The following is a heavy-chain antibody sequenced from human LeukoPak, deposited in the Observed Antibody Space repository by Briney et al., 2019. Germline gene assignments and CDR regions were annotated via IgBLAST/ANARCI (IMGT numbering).Heavy chain of an antibody. D-gene: IGHD5-12*01. J-gene: IGHJ4*02. Sequence: GGSLRLSCAASGFTFDDYAMHWVRQAPGKGLEWVSLISGDGGSTYCADSVKGRFTISRDNSKNSLYLQMNSLRTEDTALYYCAKDILGGGYSGDAFDYWGQGTLVTVPS. CDR2: ISGDGGST. V-gene: IGHV3-43*02. CDR3: AKDILGGGYSGDAFDY. CDR1: GFTFDDYA.